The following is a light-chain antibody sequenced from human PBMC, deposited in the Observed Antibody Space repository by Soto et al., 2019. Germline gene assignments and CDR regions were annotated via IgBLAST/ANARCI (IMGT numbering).Light chain of an antibody. CDR3: QQLNSYPPALT. Sequence: DIQMTQSPSTLTASVGDRVTITCRASQSVTNFLAWYQQKPGKAPKLLIYDASTLEDGVPSRFSGSGSGTQFTLTISSVQPDDYATYYCQQLNSYPPALTFGGGTKVEIK. CDR1: QSVTNF. J-gene: IGKJ4*01. CDR2: DAS. V-gene: IGKV1-5*01.